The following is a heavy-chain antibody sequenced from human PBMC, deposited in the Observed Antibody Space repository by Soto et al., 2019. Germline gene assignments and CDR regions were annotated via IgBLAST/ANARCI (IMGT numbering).Heavy chain of an antibody. CDR3: ARDPFLTSPDDAFDI. CDR2: FDPEDGET. D-gene: IGHD3-3*01. V-gene: IGHV1-24*01. Sequence: ASVKVSCKASGYTLTELSMHWVRQAPGKGLEWMGGFDPEDGETIYAQKFQGRVTMTADTSTSTAYMELSSLRSEDTAVYYCARDPFLTSPDDAFDIWGQGTMVTVSS. J-gene: IGHJ3*02. CDR1: GYTLTELS.